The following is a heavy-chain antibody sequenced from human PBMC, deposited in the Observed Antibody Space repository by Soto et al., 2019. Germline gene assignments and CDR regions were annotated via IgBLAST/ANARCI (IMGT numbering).Heavy chain of an antibody. CDR2: ISSSSSTI. Sequence: EVQLVESGGGLVQPGGSLRLSCAASGFTFSSYSMNWVRQAPGKGLEWVSYISSSSSTIYYADSVKGRFTISRDNAKNSLYLQMNSPRDEDTAVYYCARGVSAGTPFGWGQGTLVTVSS. D-gene: IGHD1-1*01. CDR3: ARGVSAGTPFG. CDR1: GFTFSSYS. V-gene: IGHV3-48*02. J-gene: IGHJ4*02.